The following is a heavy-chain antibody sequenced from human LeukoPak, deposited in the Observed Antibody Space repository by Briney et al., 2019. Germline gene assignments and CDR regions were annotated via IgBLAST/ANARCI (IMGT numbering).Heavy chain of an antibody. Sequence: ASVKVSCKASGGTFSSYAISWVRQATGQGLEWMGWMNPNSGNTGYAQKFQGRVTMTRNTSISTAYMELSSLRSEDTAVYYCAREGPRDSSSSVGWGQGTLVTVSS. D-gene: IGHD6-13*01. CDR2: MNPNSGNT. CDR1: GGTFSSYA. V-gene: IGHV1-8*02. CDR3: AREGPRDSSSSVG. J-gene: IGHJ4*02.